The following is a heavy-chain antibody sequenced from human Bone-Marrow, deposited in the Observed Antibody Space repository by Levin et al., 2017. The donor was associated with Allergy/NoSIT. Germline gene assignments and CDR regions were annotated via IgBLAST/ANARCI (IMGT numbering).Heavy chain of an antibody. CDR1: GFSLSGGVG. CDR2: IYWNDDE. V-gene: IGHV2-5*01. J-gene: IGHJ4*02. CDR3: AHITSSNTCFDY. Sequence: ASGPTLVKPTQTLTLTCTLSGFSLSGGVGVGWIRQPPGKALEWVALIYWNDDERYSPSLKSRLTITKDTSKNQVVLTMANMDPVDTATYYCAHITSSNTCFDYWGQGTLVTVSS. D-gene: IGHD1-1*01.